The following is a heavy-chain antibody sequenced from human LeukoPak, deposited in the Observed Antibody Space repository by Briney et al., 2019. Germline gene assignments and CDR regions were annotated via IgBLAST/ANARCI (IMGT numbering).Heavy chain of an antibody. D-gene: IGHD3-9*01. CDR3: ARGPMVLIRAAANGAFDI. Sequence: PGGSLRLSCAASKFTFSSYEMNSVRQAPGKGLEWGSYIRSSGSSIYYADAVKGRFTISRDNAKNSLYLQMNSLRAEDTAVYYCARGPMVLIRAAANGAFDIWGQGTMVTVSS. J-gene: IGHJ3*02. V-gene: IGHV3-48*03. CDR2: IRSSGSSI. CDR1: KFTFSSYE.